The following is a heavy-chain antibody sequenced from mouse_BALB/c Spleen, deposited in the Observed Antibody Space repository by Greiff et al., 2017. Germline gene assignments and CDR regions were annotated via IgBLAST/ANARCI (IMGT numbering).Heavy chain of an antibody. CDR3: ARSVGSYWYFDV. V-gene: IGHV1S41*01. CDR2: IAPGSGST. Sequence: DLVKPGASVKLSCKASGYTFTSYWINWIKQRPGQGLEWIGRIAPGSGSTYYNEMFKGKATLTVDTSSSTAYIQLSSLSSEDSAVYFCARSVGSYWYFDVWSAGTTVTVSS. D-gene: IGHD1-1*01. CDR1: GYTFTSYW. J-gene: IGHJ1*01.